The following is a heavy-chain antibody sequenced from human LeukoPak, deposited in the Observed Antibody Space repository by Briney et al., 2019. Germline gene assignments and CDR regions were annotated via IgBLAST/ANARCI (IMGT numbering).Heavy chain of an antibody. CDR1: GGSISSAGFY. Sequence: PSETLSLTCTVSGGSISSAGFYWSWIRQPAGKGLEWIGRMETSGTTSYNPSLRSRVTISIDTSKNQFSLRLTSVTAADTAVYYCARDGGTYISESSTDRHNWLDPWGQGSLVTVSS. J-gene: IGHJ5*02. CDR2: METSGTT. V-gene: IGHV4-61*02. CDR3: ARDGGTYISESSTDRHNWLDP. D-gene: IGHD3-16*01.